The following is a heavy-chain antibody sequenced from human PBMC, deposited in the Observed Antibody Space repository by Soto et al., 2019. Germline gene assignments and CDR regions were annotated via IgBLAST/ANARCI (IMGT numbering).Heavy chain of an antibody. CDR2: IYPDDSDT. V-gene: IGHV5-51*01. Sequence: GESLKISCKGYGYTITSYWIAWVRQMPGKGLEWMGIIYPDDSDTRDSPAYQRQAIISADKSISPDFLYWSSLKDSDTAIYYCVRHLSFWTGYSGDKRWLEPWGQGTLVTVSS. CDR1: GYTITSYW. CDR3: VRHLSFWTGYSGDKRWLEP. D-gene: IGHD3-3*01. J-gene: IGHJ5*02.